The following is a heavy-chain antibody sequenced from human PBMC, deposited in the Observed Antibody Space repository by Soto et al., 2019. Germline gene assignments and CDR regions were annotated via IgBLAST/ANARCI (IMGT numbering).Heavy chain of an antibody. D-gene: IGHD1-26*01. V-gene: IGHV3-23*01. J-gene: IGHJ6*02. Sequence: EVQLLESGGGLVQPGGSLRLACAASGFSFNSYAMVWVRQAPGKGLEWVSVISARGGSSYFADSVKGRFTISRDNSKNVLSLEMNNLRVEDTAVYYCAKKPPSSIQGWAFGMDVWGQGTTVSVSS. CDR1: GFSFNSYA. CDR3: AKKPPSSIQGWAFGMDV. CDR2: ISARGGSS.